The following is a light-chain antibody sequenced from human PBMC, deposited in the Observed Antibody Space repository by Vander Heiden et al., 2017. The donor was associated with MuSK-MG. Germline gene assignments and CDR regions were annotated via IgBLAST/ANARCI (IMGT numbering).Light chain of an antibody. CDR3: QQRIQLPCT. CDR1: QRLLHTNGKPY. Sequence: DIVMTQTPLSLSVTPGQPASISCTSSQRLLHTNGKPYLYWYLQKAGQPPQLLIYEGSNQGSGVPDRFGGSGSGTDFTLKISRVEAGDVGVYYCQQRIQLPCTFGQGTKLDIK. CDR2: EGS. V-gene: IGKV2D-29*01. J-gene: IGKJ2*02.